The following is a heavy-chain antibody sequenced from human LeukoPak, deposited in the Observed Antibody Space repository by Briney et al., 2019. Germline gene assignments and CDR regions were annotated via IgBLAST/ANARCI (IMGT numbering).Heavy chain of an antibody. CDR1: GYRFTAYL. V-gene: IGHV1-2*02. CDR2: MNPHSGET. CDR3: ARGMDAEAFQN. Sequence: ASVKVSCKTSGYRFTAYLLHWVRQAPGQGLEWLGWMNPHSGETSNAQKFQGRVTMTRDTSISVAYMELSSLRSDDTAVYYCARGMDAEAFQNWGQGTLVTVSS. D-gene: IGHD2-2*03. J-gene: IGHJ1*01.